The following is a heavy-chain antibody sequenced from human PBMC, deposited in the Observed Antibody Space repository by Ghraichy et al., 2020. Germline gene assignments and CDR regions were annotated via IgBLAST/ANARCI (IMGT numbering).Heavy chain of an antibody. CDR2: IKQDGSEK. CDR1: GFTFSSYW. Sequence: GGSLRLSCAASGFTFSSYWMSWVRQAPGKGLEWVANIKQDGSEKYYVDSVKGRFTISRDNAKNSLYLQMNSLRAEDTAVYYCARGGGYWNYVWFDYWGQGTLVTVSS. CDR3: ARGGGYWNYVWFDY. V-gene: IGHV3-7*03. J-gene: IGHJ4*02. D-gene: IGHD1-7*01.